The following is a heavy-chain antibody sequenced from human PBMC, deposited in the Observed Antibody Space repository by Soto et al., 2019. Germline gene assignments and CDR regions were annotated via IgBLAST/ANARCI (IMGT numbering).Heavy chain of an antibody. CDR1: GGSINNSPYY. CDR2: IFYSGST. V-gene: IGHV4-39*01. Sequence: PSETLSLTCTVSGGSINNSPYYWGWIRQPPGKGLEWIGSIFYSGSTYYNPSLQSRVTISVDTSKNQFSLKLTSVTAADTTVYNCARHLYSSPFHYWGQGALVTVPQ. D-gene: IGHD6-19*01. CDR3: ARHLYSSPFHY. J-gene: IGHJ4*02.